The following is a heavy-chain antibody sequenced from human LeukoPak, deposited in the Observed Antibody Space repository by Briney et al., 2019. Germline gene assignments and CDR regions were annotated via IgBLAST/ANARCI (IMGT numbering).Heavy chain of an antibody. V-gene: IGHV3-23*01. J-gene: IGHJ4*02. D-gene: IGHD2-15*01. CDR3: AKNGGSQCYSHLDS. Sequence: GGSLRLSCAASGFTFSSYAMSWVRQAPGKGLEWVPGTSGSGGSTYYAGSVKGRFTISRDNSKNTLYLQMNSLRVEDTAVYYCAKNGGSQCYSHLDSWGQGTLVTVSS. CDR2: TSGSGGST. CDR1: GFTFSSYA.